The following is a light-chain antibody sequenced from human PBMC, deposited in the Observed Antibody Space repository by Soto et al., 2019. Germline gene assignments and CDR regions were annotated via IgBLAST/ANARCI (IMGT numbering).Light chain of an antibody. CDR3: QQSYSTPPLT. CDR2: AAS. J-gene: IGKJ4*01. V-gene: IGKV1-39*01. CDR1: QSISSY. Sequence: DIQMTQSPSSPSAPVGDRVTITCQASQSISSYLNWYQQKPGKAPKLLIYAASSLKSGVPSRFSGSGSGTDFTLTISSLQPEDFATYYCQQSYSTPPLTFGGGTKVDIK.